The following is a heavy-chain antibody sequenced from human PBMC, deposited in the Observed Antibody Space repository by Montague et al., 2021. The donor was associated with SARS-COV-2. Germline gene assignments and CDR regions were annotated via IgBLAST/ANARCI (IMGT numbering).Heavy chain of an antibody. CDR2: IYYIGST. CDR1: GGSISSGSYY. Sequence: SETLSLTCTVSGGSISSGSYYWGWIRQPPGKGLEWIGSIYYIGSTYYNPSLKSRVTISVDTSKNQFSLKLSSVTAADTAVYYCARQRRGGLVSTPRFFDYWGQGTLVTVSS. D-gene: IGHD6-19*01. J-gene: IGHJ4*02. CDR3: ARQRRGGLVSTPRFFDY. V-gene: IGHV4-39*01.